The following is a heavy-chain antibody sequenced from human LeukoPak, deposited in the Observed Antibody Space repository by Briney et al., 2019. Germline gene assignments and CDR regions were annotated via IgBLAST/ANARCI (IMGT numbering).Heavy chain of an antibody. CDR1: GYTFTGYY. J-gene: IGHJ3*02. D-gene: IGHD3-3*01. V-gene: IGHV1-2*02. CDR3: ARLTYYDFWSGYNHAFDI. CDR2: IHPNSGGT. Sequence: ASVKVSCEASGYTFTGYYLHWVRQAPGQGLEWMGWIHPNSGGTNYAQKFQGRVTMTRDTSISTAYLDLSRLRSDDTAVYYCARLTYYDFWSGYNHAFDIWGQGTMVTVSS.